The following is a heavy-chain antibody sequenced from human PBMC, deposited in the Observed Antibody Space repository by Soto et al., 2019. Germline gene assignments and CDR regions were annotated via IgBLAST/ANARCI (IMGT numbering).Heavy chain of an antibody. CDR3: ARIQGACAGCFDY. CDR1: GCSLSPYY. CDR2: VYYNGNT. Sequence: AETLSLNCTSSGCSLSPYYWTWIRQPPGKGLEWIGYVYYNGNTNYNPSLKSRVTMSVDTSKSQFSLKVTSMTAADTAVYYCARIQGACAGCFDYWGQGALVTVSS. J-gene: IGHJ4*02. V-gene: IGHV4-59*01. D-gene: IGHD3-9*01.